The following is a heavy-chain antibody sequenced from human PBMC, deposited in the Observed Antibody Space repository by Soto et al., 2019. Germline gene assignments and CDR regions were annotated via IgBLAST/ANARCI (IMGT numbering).Heavy chain of an antibody. CDR1: GFTFSSYA. J-gene: IGHJ3*02. CDR2: ISGSGGST. V-gene: IGHV3-23*01. D-gene: IGHD3-22*01. CDR3: AKDLSETLYYYDSSGYYPDAFDI. Sequence: PGGSLRLSCAASGFTFSSYAMSWVRQAPGKGLEWVSAISGSGGSTYYADSVKGRFTISRDNSKNTLYLQMNSLRAEDTAVYYCAKDLSETLYYYDSSGYYPDAFDIWGQGTMVTVSS.